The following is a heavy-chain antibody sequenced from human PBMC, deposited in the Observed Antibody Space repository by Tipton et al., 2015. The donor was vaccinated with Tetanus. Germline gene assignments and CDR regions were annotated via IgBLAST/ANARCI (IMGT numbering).Heavy chain of an antibody. J-gene: IGHJ4*02. D-gene: IGHD5-12*01. CDR2: ISHSGSS. V-gene: IGHV4-34*01. CDR3: ARPGVGGYTGYYFDF. CDR1: GGSFSLYY. Sequence: TLSLTCTVSGGSFSLYYWNWVRQSPGKGLEWIGEISHSGSSSYSPSLKSRVTISVDTSKNQFSLRLRSVAAADAAVYYCARPGVGGYTGYYFDFWGQGTVVTVSS.